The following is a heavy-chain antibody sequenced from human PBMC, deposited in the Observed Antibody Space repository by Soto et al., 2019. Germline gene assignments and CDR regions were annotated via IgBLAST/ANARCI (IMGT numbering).Heavy chain of an antibody. J-gene: IGHJ4*02. D-gene: IGHD5-12*01. Sequence: SETLSLTCTVSGGSISSYYWSWIRQPPGKGLEWIGYIYYSGSTNYNPSLKSRVTISVDTSKNQFSLKLSSVTAADTAVYYCARGRDGYNTHFDYWGQGTLVTVSS. CDR3: ARGRDGYNTHFDY. V-gene: IGHV4-59*01. CDR1: GGSISSYY. CDR2: IYYSGST.